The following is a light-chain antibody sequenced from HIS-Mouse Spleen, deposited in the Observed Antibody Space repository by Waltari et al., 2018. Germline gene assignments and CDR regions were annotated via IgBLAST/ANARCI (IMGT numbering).Light chain of an antibody. CDR3: QQHNSYPPT. J-gene: IGKJ1*01. CDR1: QGISSY. V-gene: IGKV1-9*01. Sequence: IQLTKSPSFLSASVGARVSITCRASQGISSYLAWYQQKPGKAPKLLIYAASTLQSGVPSRFSGSGSGTEFTLTISSLQPEDFATYYCQQHNSYPPTFGQGTKVEIK. CDR2: AAS.